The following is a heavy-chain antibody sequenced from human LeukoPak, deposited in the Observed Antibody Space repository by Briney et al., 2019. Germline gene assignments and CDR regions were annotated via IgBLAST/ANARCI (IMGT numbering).Heavy chain of an antibody. V-gene: IGHV3-23*01. Sequence: GGSLRLSCAASGFTFSSYAMSWVRQAPGKGLEWVSANSGSGGSTYYADSVKGRFTISRDNSKNTLYLQMNSLRAEDTAVYYCAKGLVERIQLWLQRGDAFDIWGQGTMVTVSS. CDR3: AKGLVERIQLWLQRGDAFDI. J-gene: IGHJ3*02. CDR2: NSGSGGST. D-gene: IGHD5-18*01. CDR1: GFTFSSYA.